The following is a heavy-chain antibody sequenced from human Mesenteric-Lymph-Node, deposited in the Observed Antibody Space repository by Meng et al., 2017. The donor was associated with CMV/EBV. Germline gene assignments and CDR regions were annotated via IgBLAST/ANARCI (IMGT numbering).Heavy chain of an antibody. D-gene: IGHD6-19*01. J-gene: IGHJ5*02. V-gene: IGHV3-73*01. Sequence: GESLKISCAASGFTFSGSAIHWVRQASGKGLEWVGRIRSKANSYATAYAASVKGRFTISRDDSQNTVYLQMDSLKTEDTAIYYCARQSVYTSGWPDTWGQGTLVTVSS. CDR2: IRSKANSYAT. CDR1: GFTFSGSA. CDR3: ARQSVYTSGWPDT.